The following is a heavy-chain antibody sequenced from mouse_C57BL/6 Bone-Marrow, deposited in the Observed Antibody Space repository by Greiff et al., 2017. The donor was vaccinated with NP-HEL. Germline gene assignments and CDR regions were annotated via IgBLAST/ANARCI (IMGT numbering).Heavy chain of an antibody. CDR3: EHFGGTSFAY. J-gene: IGHJ3*01. D-gene: IGHD3-1*01. CDR1: GFTFSSYG. Sequence: DVKLVESGGDLVKPGGSLKLSCAASGFTFSSYGMSWVRQTPDKRLEWVATISSGGSYTYYPDSVKGRFTISRDNAKNALYLQMRSLKADDTAMYYCEHFGGTSFAYWGQGTLVTVSA. CDR2: ISSGGSYT. V-gene: IGHV5-6*02.